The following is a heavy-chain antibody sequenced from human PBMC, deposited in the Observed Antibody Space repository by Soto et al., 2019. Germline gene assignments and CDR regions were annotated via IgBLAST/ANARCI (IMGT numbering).Heavy chain of an antibody. Sequence: PGGSLRLSCVASGITFGSRAMSWVRQAPGEGLEWVSTITDSGGDAKYADSVRGRFTISRDNSKNTLYLQMSSLRADDSAVYYCAKYLLMDTSSIFDCWGQGALVTVSS. CDR2: ITDSGGDA. D-gene: IGHD2-8*01. CDR3: AKYLLMDTSSIFDC. CDR1: GITFGSRA. V-gene: IGHV3-23*01. J-gene: IGHJ4*02.